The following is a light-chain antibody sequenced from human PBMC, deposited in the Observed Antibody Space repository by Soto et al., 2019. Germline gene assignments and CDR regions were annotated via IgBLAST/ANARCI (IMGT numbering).Light chain of an antibody. CDR3: QSYDSILSFYV. J-gene: IGLJ1*01. CDR1: SSNIGAGYD. Sequence: QSVLTQPPSVSGAPGQRVTISCTGSSSNIGAGYDVHWYQQLPGTAPKLLIYGNSNRPSGVPDRFSGSKSGTSASLAITGLQAEDEADYYCQSYDSILSFYVFGTGTKLTVL. CDR2: GNS. V-gene: IGLV1-40*01.